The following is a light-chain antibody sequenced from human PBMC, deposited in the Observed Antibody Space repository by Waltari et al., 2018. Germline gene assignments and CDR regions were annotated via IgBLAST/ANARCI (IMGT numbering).Light chain of an antibody. CDR1: QSVLHSSNNKNY. CDR3: QQYYNAPLT. Sequence: DIVMTQSPDSLALSLGERATIKCKSSQSVLHSSNNKNYLAWYQQKPGQPPNLLIYWASTRESGVPDRFSGSGSGTDFTLTISSLQAEDVAVYYCQQYYNAPLTFGGGTRVEIK. V-gene: IGKV4-1*01. J-gene: IGKJ4*01. CDR2: WAS.